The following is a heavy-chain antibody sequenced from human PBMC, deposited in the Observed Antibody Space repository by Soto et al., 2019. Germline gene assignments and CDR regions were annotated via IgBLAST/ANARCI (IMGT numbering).Heavy chain of an antibody. Sequence: QITLKESGPTLVKPTQTLTLTCTFSGFSLSTNGVGVGWIRQPPGKALEWLALIYWDDDKRYSPSLKSRLTIPKDPSKDQVVLTMTNVDPVDTATYYCAYPNWNFQVYGGQGALVTVSS. CDR2: IYWDDDK. CDR1: GFSLSTNGVG. CDR3: AYPNWNFQVY. V-gene: IGHV2-5*02. J-gene: IGHJ4*02. D-gene: IGHD1-1*01.